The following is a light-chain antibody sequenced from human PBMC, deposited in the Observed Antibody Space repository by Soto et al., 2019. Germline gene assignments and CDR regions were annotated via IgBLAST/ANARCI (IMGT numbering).Light chain of an antibody. Sequence: EVVVTQSPATLSVSPGERATLSCRASQSVNIHLAWYQQKPGQAPRLLIYGASARATGIPAKFSGSGSGTEFTLTISSLEPEDFAVYYCQQRSNWPPVTFGGGTKVDI. V-gene: IGKV3-11*01. CDR1: QSVNIH. J-gene: IGKJ4*01. CDR3: QQRSNWPPVT. CDR2: GAS.